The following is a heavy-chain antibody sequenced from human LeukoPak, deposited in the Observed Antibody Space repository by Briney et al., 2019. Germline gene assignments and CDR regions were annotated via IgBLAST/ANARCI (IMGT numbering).Heavy chain of an antibody. V-gene: IGHV4-59*01. CDR3: ARGRQRYCSSTSCYTDNWFDP. J-gene: IGHJ5*02. CDR2: IYYSGST. D-gene: IGHD2-2*02. CDR1: GGSISSYY. Sequence: MPSETLSLTCTVSGGSISSYYWSWIRQPPGKGLEWIGYIYYSGSTNYNPSLKSRVTISVDTSKNQFSLKLSSVTAADTAVYYCARGRQRYCSSTSCYTDNWFDPWGQGTLVTVSS.